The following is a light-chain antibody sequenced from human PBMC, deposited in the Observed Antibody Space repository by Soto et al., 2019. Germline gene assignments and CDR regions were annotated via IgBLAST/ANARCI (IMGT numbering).Light chain of an antibody. CDR1: SSDVGGYNY. CDR2: DVS. CDR3: SSYTSSSTRV. V-gene: IGLV2-14*01. Sequence: QSALTQPASLSVSPGQSITISCTGTSSDVGGYNYVSWYQQHPGTAPKLMIYDVSNRPSGVSNRFSGSKSGNTASLTISGLQAEEEADYYCSSYTSSSTRVFGTGTKVTVL. J-gene: IGLJ1*01.